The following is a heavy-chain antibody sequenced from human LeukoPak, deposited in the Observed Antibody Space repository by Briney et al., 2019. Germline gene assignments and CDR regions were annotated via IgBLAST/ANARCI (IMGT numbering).Heavy chain of an antibody. CDR1: GYSISSTYY. D-gene: IGHD1-26*01. V-gene: IGHV4-38-2*02. Sequence: SETLSLTCTVSGYSISSTYYWGWIRQPPGKGLEWIGRIYISGSTNYNPSLKSRVTISVDTSKNQFSLKLSSVTAADTAVYYCARDRVSGSYTDGFNIWGQGTMVTVSS. CDR2: IYISGST. CDR3: ARDRVSGSYTDGFNI. J-gene: IGHJ3*02.